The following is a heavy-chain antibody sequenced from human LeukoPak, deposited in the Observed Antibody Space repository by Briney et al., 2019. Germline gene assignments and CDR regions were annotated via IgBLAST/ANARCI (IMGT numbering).Heavy chain of an antibody. CDR2: IKQDGSDI. CDR1: GFIFSNYA. CDR3: ARDSGWTRDY. V-gene: IGHV3-7*01. J-gene: IGHJ4*02. Sequence: GGSLRLSCAASGFIFSNYAMTWVRQAPGKGLEWVANIKQDGSDIYYVDSVKGRFAISRDNAKNSLYLQMNSLRAEDTAVYYCARDSGWTRDYWGQGTLVTVSS. D-gene: IGHD6-19*01.